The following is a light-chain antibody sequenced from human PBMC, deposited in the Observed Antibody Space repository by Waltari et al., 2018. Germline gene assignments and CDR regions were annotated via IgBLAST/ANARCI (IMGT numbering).Light chain of an antibody. J-gene: IGKJ3*01. Sequence: DIQMTQSPSSLSASVGDRVTITCRASQSISSYLNWYQHKQGKAPKLLIYDASSLQSGVPSRFSGSGSGTDFTLTISSLQPEDFATYYCQQSYSTPLFTFGPGTKVDIK. CDR1: QSISSY. CDR2: DAS. CDR3: QQSYSTPLFT. V-gene: IGKV1-39*01.